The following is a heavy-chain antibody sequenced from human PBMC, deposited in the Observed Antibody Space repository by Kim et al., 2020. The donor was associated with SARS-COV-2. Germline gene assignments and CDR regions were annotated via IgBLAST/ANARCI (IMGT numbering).Heavy chain of an antibody. CDR1: GGSISSSNW. V-gene: IGHV4-4*02. CDR3: ARDLGGGYYSPAGARYGMDV. Sequence: SETLSLTCAVSGGSISSSNWWSWVRQPPGKGLEWIGEIYHSGSTNYNPSLKSRVTISVDKSKNQFSLKLSSVTAADTAVYYCARDLGGGYYSPAGARYGMDVWGQGTTVTVSS. CDR2: IYHSGST. J-gene: IGHJ6*02. D-gene: IGHD3-3*01.